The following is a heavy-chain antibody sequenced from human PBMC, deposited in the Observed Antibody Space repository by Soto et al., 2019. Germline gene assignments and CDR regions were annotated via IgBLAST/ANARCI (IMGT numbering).Heavy chain of an antibody. CDR1: GYTFTGYY. V-gene: IGHV1-2*04. J-gene: IGHJ6*02. D-gene: IGHD6-6*01. Sequence: ASVKVSCKASGYTFTGYYMHWVRQAPGQGLEWMGWINPNSGGTNYAQKFQGWVTMTRDTSISTAYMELSRLRSDDTAVYYCARVPIAARPDYYYYGMAVWGQGTTVTVSS. CDR3: ARVPIAARPDYYYYGMAV. CDR2: INPNSGGT.